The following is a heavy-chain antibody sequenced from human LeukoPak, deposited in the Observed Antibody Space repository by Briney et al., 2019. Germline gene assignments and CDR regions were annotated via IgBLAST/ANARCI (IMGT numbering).Heavy chain of an antibody. V-gene: IGHV3-21*01. Sequence: GGALTLSCAASGFTFNTFNMNWVRQAPGKGLEWVSSITSGGDYIYYAEYLKGRFTPSRDNAKNSLSLQLTSLRVEDTAVYYCARGHYDVLAASYKWTPDYWGQGTLVTVSS. D-gene: IGHD3-9*01. J-gene: IGHJ4*02. CDR2: ITSGGDYI. CDR1: GFTFNTFN. CDR3: ARGHYDVLAASYKWTPDY.